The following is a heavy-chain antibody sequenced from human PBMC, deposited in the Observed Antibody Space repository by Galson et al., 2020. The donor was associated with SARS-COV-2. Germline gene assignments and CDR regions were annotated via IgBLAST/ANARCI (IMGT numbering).Heavy chain of an antibody. D-gene: IGHD1-26*01. V-gene: IGHV3-23*01. CDR1: GFTLSSYV. J-gene: IGHJ4*02. Sequence: GGSLRLSCAASGFTLSSYVMSWVRQAPGKGLEWVSGISGVGGSTYYADSVKGRFTISRDSSMNTLYLQMNSLRAEDTAVYYCAKIRESTGGYYATSLYYFDNWGQGTLFTVSA. CDR3: AKIRESTGGYYATSLYYFDN. CDR2: ISGVGGST.